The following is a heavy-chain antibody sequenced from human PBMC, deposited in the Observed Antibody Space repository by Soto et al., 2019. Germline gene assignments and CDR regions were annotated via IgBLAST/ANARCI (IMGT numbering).Heavy chain of an antibody. D-gene: IGHD2-15*01. J-gene: IGHJ6*03. CDR3: ARGVVVAATPYAYYYYYMDV. V-gene: IGHV3-21*01. CDR1: GFTFSSYS. Sequence: EVQLVESGGGLVKPGGSLRLSCAASGFTFSSYSMNWVRQAPGKGLEWVSSISSSSSYIYYADSVKGRFTISRDNAKNSLYLQMNSLRAEDTAVYHCARGVVVAATPYAYYYYYMDVWGKGTTVTVSS. CDR2: ISSSSSYI.